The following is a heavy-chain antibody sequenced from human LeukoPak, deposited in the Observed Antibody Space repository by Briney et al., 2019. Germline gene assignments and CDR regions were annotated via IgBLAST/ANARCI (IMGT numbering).Heavy chain of an antibody. Sequence: ASVKVSCKASGYIFTDYYVYWVRQAPGQGLEWMGWINPNSGDTNYAQKFQGRVTMTRDTSISTAYMELSSLRSDDTAMYYCARMWSTATSGWNWFDPWGQGTPVTVSS. CDR1: GYIFTDYY. J-gene: IGHJ5*02. CDR3: ARMWSTATSGWNWFDP. V-gene: IGHV1-2*02. CDR2: INPNSGDT. D-gene: IGHD6-13*01.